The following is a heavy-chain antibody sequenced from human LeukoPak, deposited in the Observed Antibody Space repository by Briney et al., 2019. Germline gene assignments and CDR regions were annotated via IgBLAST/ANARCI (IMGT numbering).Heavy chain of an antibody. Sequence: GRSLRLSCAASGFTFSSYGMHWVRQAPGKGLEWVAVISYDGSNKYYADSVKGRFTISRDNSKNTLYLQMNSLRAEDTAVYYCARPSSGYSYGYDFDYWGQGTPVTVSS. D-gene: IGHD5-18*01. CDR1: GFTFSSYG. V-gene: IGHV3-30*03. CDR3: ARPSSGYSYGYDFDY. CDR2: ISYDGSNK. J-gene: IGHJ4*02.